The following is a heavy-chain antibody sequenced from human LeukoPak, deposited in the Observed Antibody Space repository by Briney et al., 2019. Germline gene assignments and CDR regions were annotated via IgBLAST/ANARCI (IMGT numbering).Heavy chain of an antibody. CDR3: AKMLSAPIHGYFDYGPWDY. CDR2: IIIIGSTI. CDR1: GFTFVCFS. J-gene: IGHJ4*02. V-gene: IGHV3-48*01. D-gene: IGHD3-9*01. Sequence: PGGSLEPPLSAPGFTFVCFSRNGVRQAPGKGGGGVFYIIIIGSTIYYADSVKGRFTISRDNSKNTLDLQMNNLGAEDTAVYYCAKMLSAPIHGYFDYGPWDYWGQGTLVTVSS.